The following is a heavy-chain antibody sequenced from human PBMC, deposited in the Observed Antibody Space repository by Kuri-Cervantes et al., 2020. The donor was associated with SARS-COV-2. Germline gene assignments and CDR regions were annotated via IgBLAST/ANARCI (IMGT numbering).Heavy chain of an antibody. CDR3: AGGYYDFWSGYYSGMDV. CDR2: ISSSSSYT. V-gene: IGHV3-11*03. J-gene: IGHJ6*02. D-gene: IGHD3-3*01. Sequence: GESLKISCAASGFTFSSYWMHWVRQAPGKGLEWVSYISSSSSYTNYADSVKGRFTISRDNAKNSLYLQMNSLRAEDTAVYYCAGGYYDFWSGYYSGMDVWGQGTTVTVSS. CDR1: GFTFSSYW.